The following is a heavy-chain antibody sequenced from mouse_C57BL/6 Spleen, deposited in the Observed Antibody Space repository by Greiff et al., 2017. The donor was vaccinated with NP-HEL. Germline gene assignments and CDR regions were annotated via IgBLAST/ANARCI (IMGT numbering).Heavy chain of an antibody. V-gene: IGHV1-5*01. D-gene: IGHD1-1*01. CDR3: TVGDYGTPFAY. Sequence: EVKLVESGTVLARPGASVKMSCKTSGYTFTSYWMHWVKQRPGQGLEWIGAIYPGNSDTSYNQKFKGKAKLTAVTSASTAYMELSRLTNEDSAVYYCTVGDYGTPFAYWGQGTLVTVSA. CDR1: GYTFTSYW. J-gene: IGHJ3*01. CDR2: IYPGNSDT.